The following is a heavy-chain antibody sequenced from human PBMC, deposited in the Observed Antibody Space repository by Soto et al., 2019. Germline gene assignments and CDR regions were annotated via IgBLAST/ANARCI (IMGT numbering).Heavy chain of an antibody. D-gene: IGHD1-26*01. CDR1: GGSISSSNW. Sequence: QVKLQESGPGLVKPSGTLALTCAVSGGSISSSNWWSWVRQPPGKGLEWIGEIYHSGSTNYNSSHKSRVTISVDKSKNQFSLKLSAGTAADTAGYYCASKAWDPPRWFEPWGQGTLVTVSS. CDR2: IYHSGST. J-gene: IGHJ5*02. V-gene: IGHV4-4*02. CDR3: ASKAWDPPRWFEP.